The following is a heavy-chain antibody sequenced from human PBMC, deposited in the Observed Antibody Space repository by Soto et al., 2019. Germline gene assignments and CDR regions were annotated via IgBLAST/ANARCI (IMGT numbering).Heavy chain of an antibody. Sequence: GGSLILSCAASGFTFSSYGMHWVRQAPGKGLEWVAVISYDGSNKYYADSVKGRFTISRDNSKNTLYLQMNSLRAEDTAVYYCAKTYYYGSGSYYYYYYYGMDVWGQGTTVTVSS. CDR2: ISYDGSNK. V-gene: IGHV3-30*18. J-gene: IGHJ6*02. CDR3: AKTYYYGSGSYYYYYYYGMDV. D-gene: IGHD3-10*01. CDR1: GFTFSSYG.